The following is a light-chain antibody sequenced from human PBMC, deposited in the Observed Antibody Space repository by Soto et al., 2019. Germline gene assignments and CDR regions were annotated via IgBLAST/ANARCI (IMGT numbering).Light chain of an antibody. CDR2: GAS. V-gene: IGKV3D-15*01. J-gene: IGKJ1*01. CDR3: QQYNNWPPT. Sequence: EIVMTQSPATLSVSPGERATLSCRARQSVSGNLAWYQQKPGQAPRLLIYGASTRATGIPARFSGSGSGTEFTLPISSLQYEDFAVYNCQQYNNWPPTFGQGTKVEIK. CDR1: QSVSGN.